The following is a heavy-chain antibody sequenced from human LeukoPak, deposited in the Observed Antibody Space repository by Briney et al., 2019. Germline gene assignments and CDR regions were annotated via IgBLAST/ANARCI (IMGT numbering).Heavy chain of an antibody. J-gene: IGHJ5*02. CDR3: TTHSGNDLRS. CDR2: IKSKSVGETT. Sequence: GGSLRLSCATSGLTFTSAWLAWVRQAPGKGLEWVGRIKSKSVGETTDYAAPVKGRFTISRDDSENTLYLQMNSLKTEDTAVYYCTTHSGNDLRSWGQGTLVTVSS. D-gene: IGHD5-12*01. V-gene: IGHV3-15*01. CDR1: GLTFTSAW.